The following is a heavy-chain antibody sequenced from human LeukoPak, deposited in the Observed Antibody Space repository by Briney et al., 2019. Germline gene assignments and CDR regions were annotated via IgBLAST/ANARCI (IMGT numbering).Heavy chain of an antibody. CDR1: GITFSNAW. Sequence: GGSLRLSCVVSGITFSNAWMNWVRQAPGKGLEWVGRIQSKTDGGKTDYAAPVKGRLTISRDDSKNTLYLQMNSLKTEDTAIYYCTTGIRGDWGQGTLVTVSS. CDR2: IQSKTDGGKT. V-gene: IGHV3-15*07. D-gene: IGHD3-3*02. J-gene: IGHJ4*02. CDR3: TTGIRGD.